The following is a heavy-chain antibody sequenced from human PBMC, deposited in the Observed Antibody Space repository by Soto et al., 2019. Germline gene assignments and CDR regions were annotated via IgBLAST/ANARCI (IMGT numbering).Heavy chain of an antibody. CDR1: GSDITTYY. J-gene: IGHJ5*02. V-gene: IGHV4-59*01. Sequence: ETLSLTCTVSGSDITTYYWSWLRQSPGKGLEWIGHIYDTGSTTYNPSLKSRVTISVDTSNKQFSLRLTSVTAADTAVYYCARCPIDHNWFDPWGQGTLVTVSS. CDR3: ARCPIDHNWFDP. CDR2: IYDTGST. D-gene: IGHD3-9*01.